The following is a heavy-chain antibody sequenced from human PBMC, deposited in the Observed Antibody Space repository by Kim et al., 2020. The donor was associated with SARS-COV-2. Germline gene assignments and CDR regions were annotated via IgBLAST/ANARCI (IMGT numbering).Heavy chain of an antibody. CDR3: TTVSMR. D-gene: IGHD2-2*01. Sequence: GGSLRLSCAVSGIPFSDAWFNWVRQSPGKGLEWVGRINSNTDVGTADLSAPVKVRFAISRDDSNNTLYLLMNNVETADSAVYYCTTVSMRWGQGTLVTVSS. CDR2: INSNTDVGTA. CDR1: GIPFSDAW. J-gene: IGHJ1*01. V-gene: IGHV3-15*01.